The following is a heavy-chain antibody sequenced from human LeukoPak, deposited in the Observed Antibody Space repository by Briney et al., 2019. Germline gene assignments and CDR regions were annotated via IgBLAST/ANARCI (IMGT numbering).Heavy chain of an antibody. D-gene: IGHD6-13*01. CDR3: VKTRYSSSWYIDY. V-gene: IGHV3-30*18. Sequence: GGSLRLSCAASGFNFSSYGMHWVRQAPGKGLEWVAVISFDGSNKCYADSVKGRFTISRDNSKNTLYLQMNNLRAEDTAVYYCVKTRYSSSWYIDYWGQGTLVTVSS. CDR1: GFNFSSYG. CDR2: ISFDGSNK. J-gene: IGHJ4*02.